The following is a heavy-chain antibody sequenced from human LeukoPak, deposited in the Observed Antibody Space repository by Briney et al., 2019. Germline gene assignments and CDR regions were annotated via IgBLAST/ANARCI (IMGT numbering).Heavy chain of an antibody. J-gene: IGHJ4*02. CDR1: GFTFSSYG. CDR2: ISSSSSYI. D-gene: IGHD3-22*01. V-gene: IGHV3-21*01. CDR3: ARAAPTRTMIGSGADN. Sequence: PGGSLRLSCAASGFTFSSYGMHWVRQAPGKGLEWVSSISSSSSYIYYADSVKGRFTISRDNAKNSLYLQMNSLRAEDTAVYYCARAAPTRTMIGSGADNWGQGTLVTVSS.